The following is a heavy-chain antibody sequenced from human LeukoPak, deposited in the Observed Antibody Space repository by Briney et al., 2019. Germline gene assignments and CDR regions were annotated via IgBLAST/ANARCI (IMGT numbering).Heavy chain of an antibody. CDR3: ARDRVWYSSSWGFFDY. V-gene: IGHV1-18*01. CDR1: GYTFTSYG. CDR2: ISAYNGNT. J-gene: IGHJ4*02. D-gene: IGHD6-13*01. Sequence: ASVKVSCKASGYTFTSYGISWVRQAPGQGLEWMGWISAYNGNTNYAQKLQGRVTMTTDTSTSTAYKELRSLRSDDTAVYYCARDRVWYSSSWGFFDYWGQGTLVTVSS.